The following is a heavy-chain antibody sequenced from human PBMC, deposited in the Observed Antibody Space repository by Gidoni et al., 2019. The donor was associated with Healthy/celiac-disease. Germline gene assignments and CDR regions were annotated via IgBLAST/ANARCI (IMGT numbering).Heavy chain of an antibody. Sequence: EVQLVESGGGLVQPGRYLRLYCAATGFTFDDYAMHWVRQAPGKGLEWFSGISWNSGSIVYADSVKCRFTISRDNAKNSLYLQMNSLRAEDTSLYYCAKDKGGYFQHCGQGTLVTVSS. CDR3: AKDKGGYFQH. D-gene: IGHD3-16*01. V-gene: IGHV3-9*01. CDR1: GFTFDDYA. CDR2: ISWNSGSI. J-gene: IGHJ1*01.